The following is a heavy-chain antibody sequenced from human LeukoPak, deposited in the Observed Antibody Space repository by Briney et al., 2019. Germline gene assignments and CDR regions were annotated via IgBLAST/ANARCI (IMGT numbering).Heavy chain of an antibody. Sequence: LEWIGYIYYSGSTNYNPSLKSRVTISVDTSKNQFSLKLSSVTAADTAVYYCARVISLRFDPWGQGTLVTVSS. D-gene: IGHD3-16*01. V-gene: IGHV4-59*01. CDR3: ARVISLRFDP. CDR2: IYYSGST. J-gene: IGHJ5*02.